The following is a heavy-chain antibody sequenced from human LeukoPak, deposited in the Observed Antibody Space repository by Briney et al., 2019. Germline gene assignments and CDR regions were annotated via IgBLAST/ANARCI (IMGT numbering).Heavy chain of an antibody. Sequence: PSETLSLTCTVSGGSVSSGSYYWNWIRQPPGKGLEWIGNIYYSGSTNYNPSLESRVTISVDTSKNQFSLKLSSVTAADTAVSYCARDRYGNLYGMDVWGQRTTVTVSS. V-gene: IGHV4-61*01. CDR2: IYYSGST. CDR3: ARDRYGNLYGMDV. J-gene: IGHJ6*02. D-gene: IGHD4-17*01. CDR1: GGSVSSGSYY.